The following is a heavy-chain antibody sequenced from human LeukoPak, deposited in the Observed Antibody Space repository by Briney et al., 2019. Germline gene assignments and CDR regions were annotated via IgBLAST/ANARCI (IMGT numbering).Heavy chain of an antibody. Sequence: GGSLRLSCAASGFTVSSNYMSWVRQAPGKGLEWVSVIYSGGSTYYADSVKGRFTISRDNSKNTLYLQMNSLRAEDTAVYYCASHAWYSSSWYSTFDYWGQGTLVTVSS. J-gene: IGHJ4*02. D-gene: IGHD6-13*01. CDR1: GFTVSSNY. CDR3: ASHAWYSSSWYSTFDY. CDR2: IYSGGST. V-gene: IGHV3-53*01.